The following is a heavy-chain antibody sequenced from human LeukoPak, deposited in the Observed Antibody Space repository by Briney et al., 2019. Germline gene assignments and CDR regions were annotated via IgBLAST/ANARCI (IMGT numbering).Heavy chain of an antibody. CDR2: ISYDGSNK. CDR1: GFTFSSYA. Sequence: GRSLRLSCAASGFTFSSYAMHWVRQAPGKGLEWVAVISYDGSNKYYADSVKGRFTISRDNSKNTLYLQMNSLRAEDTAVYYCARVRSTYSGYDLGDYYFDYWGQGTLVTVSS. V-gene: IGHV3-30*14. D-gene: IGHD5-12*01. CDR3: ARVRSTYSGYDLGDYYFDY. J-gene: IGHJ4*02.